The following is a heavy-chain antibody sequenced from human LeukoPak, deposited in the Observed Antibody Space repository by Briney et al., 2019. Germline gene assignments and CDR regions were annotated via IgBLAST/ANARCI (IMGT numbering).Heavy chain of an antibody. J-gene: IGHJ2*01. CDR3: ARVYYSNSYDYWYFDL. V-gene: IGHV4-4*07. CDR2: IYTSGTT. CDR1: GGSISSYY. D-gene: IGHD6-13*01. Sequence: NPSETLSLTCTVSGGSISSYYWSWIRQPAGKGLEWIGRIYTSGTTHYNPSLKSRVTMSVDTSKNQFSLKLSSVTAADTAVYYCARVYYSNSYDYWYFDLWGRGTLVTVFS.